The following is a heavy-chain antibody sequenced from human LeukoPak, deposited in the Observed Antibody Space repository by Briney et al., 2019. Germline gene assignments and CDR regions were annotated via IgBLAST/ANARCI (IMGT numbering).Heavy chain of an antibody. D-gene: IGHD3-22*01. CDR2: IYYSGST. J-gene: IGHJ4*02. Sequence: SETLSLTCTVSGGSISSSDYYWGWIRQPPGKGLEWIGSIYYSGSTYYNPSLKRRCTISVDTSKSQFSLNFNSVTAEDTAVYYCARYRASSRGGSGYSQGGFDYWGQGTLVTVSS. CDR3: ARYRASSRGGSGYSQGGFDY. CDR1: GGSISSSDYY. V-gene: IGHV4-39*01.